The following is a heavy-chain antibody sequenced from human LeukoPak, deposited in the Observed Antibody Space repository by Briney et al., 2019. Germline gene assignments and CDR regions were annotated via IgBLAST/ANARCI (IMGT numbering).Heavy chain of an antibody. CDR3: ARDNTSYDSSGYYLDY. V-gene: IGHV1-69*05. CDR2: IIPIFGTA. CDR1: GGTFSSYA. J-gene: IGHJ4*02. Sequence: ASVKVSCKASGGTFSSYAISWVRQAPGQGLEWMGGIIPIFGTANYAQKFQGRVTITTDESTSTAYMELSSLRSEGTAVYYCARDNTSYDSSGYYLDYWGQGTLVTVSS. D-gene: IGHD3-22*01.